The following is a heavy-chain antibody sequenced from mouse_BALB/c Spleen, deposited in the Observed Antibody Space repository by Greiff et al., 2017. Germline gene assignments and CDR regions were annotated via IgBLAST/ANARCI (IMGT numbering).Heavy chain of an antibody. J-gene: IGHJ4*01. CDR3: ARGLPYAMDY. V-gene: IGHV5-6-5*01. CDR1: GFTFSSYA. Sequence: EVQGVESGGGLVKPGGSLKLSCAASGFTFSSYAMSWVRQTPEKRLEWVASISSGGSTYYPDSVKGRFTISRDNARNILYLQMSSLRSEDTAMYYCARGLPYAMDYWGQGTSVTVSS. CDR2: ISSGGST.